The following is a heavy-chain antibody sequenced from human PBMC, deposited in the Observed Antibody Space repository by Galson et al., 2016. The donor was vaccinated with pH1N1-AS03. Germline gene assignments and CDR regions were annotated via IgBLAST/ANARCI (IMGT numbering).Heavy chain of an antibody. CDR3: ARDHDFWTGYSGGYYCYIDV. CDR1: GFTFSSYA. D-gene: IGHD3/OR15-3a*01. J-gene: IGHJ6*03. Sequence: SLRLSCAASGFTFSSYAMHWVRQAPGKGLEWVAVISYDGSDKYYVDSVKGRFTISRDNSKNTLYLQMNSLRAEDTAVYYCARDHDFWTGYSGGYYCYIDVWGKGTTVTVSS. V-gene: IGHV3-30*01. CDR2: ISYDGSDK.